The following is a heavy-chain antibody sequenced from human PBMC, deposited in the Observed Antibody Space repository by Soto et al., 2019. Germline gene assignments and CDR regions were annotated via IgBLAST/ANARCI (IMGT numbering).Heavy chain of an antibody. CDR1: GGSMSEYF. V-gene: IGHV4-59*01. J-gene: IGHJ4*02. D-gene: IGHD3-10*01. CDR2: VYYLGST. Sequence: LSLTCTVSGGSMSEYFWSWIRQSPGKGLEWIGYVYYLGSTDYNPSLKSRVTISVDTSKRQFSLKLSSVTVADTAVYYCARDGYDGSGSPYPAYWGPGAQVTVS. CDR3: ARDGYDGSGSPYPAY.